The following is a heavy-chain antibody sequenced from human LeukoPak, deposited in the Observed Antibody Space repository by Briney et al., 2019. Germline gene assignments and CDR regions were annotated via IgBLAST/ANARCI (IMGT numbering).Heavy chain of an antibody. CDR1: GGTFSSYT. Sequence: ASVKVSCKASGGTFSSYTISWVRQAPGQGLEWMGRIIPILGIANYAQKFQGRVTITADKSTSTAYMELSSLRSEDTAVYYCASPDYGGNPSIPFDYWGKGTLVTVSS. CDR2: IIPILGIA. V-gene: IGHV1-69*02. J-gene: IGHJ4*02. D-gene: IGHD4-23*01. CDR3: ASPDYGGNPSIPFDY.